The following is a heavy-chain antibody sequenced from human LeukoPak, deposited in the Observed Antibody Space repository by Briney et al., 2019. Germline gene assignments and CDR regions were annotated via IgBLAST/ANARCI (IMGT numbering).Heavy chain of an antibody. J-gene: IGHJ5*02. D-gene: IGHD2-15*01. V-gene: IGHV4-34*01. CDR2: AHPGGGR. CDR3: ARGVYPGCSGDRCVTIKNWFDP. CDR1: GGSFSDYY. Sequence: SETLSLTCAVYGGSFSDYYWTWIRQSPGRGLEFIGEAHPGGGRYYAPSLKSRVTMSLDTSRNRFSLNLISVTAADTAVYYCARGVYPGCSGDRCVTIKNWFDPWGHGILVTVSS.